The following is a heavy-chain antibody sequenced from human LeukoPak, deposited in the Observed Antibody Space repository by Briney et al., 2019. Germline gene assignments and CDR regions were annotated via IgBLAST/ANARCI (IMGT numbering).Heavy chain of an antibody. CDR3: AGTGYSSGWVDY. J-gene: IGHJ4*02. D-gene: IGHD6-19*01. CDR2: INPNSGGT. V-gene: IGHV1-2*02. CDR1: GYTFTGYY. Sequence: ASVKASRKASGYTFTGYYIHWVRQAPGQGLEWMGWINPNSGGTNYPQKFQGRVTMTRDTSISTAYMELSSLTSDDTALYYCAGTGYSSGWVDYWGQGTLVTVSS.